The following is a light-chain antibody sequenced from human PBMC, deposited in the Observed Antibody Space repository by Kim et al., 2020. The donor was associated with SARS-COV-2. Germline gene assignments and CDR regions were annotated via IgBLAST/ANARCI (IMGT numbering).Light chain of an antibody. J-gene: IGLJ3*02. CDR2: ADN. Sequence: QWVTIYCSGSYSNSGSNSVNWYQHLPGTAPKLLISADNQRPSGVPDRVSGSKSGTSASLAISGLQSDDEADYYCAAWDDSLNGPWVFGGGTQLTVL. V-gene: IGLV1-44*01. CDR3: AAWDDSLNGPWV. CDR1: YSNSGSNS.